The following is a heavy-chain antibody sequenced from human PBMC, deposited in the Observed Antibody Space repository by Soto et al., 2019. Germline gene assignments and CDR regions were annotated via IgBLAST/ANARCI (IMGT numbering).Heavy chain of an antibody. D-gene: IGHD3-22*01. V-gene: IGHV3-23*01. CDR1: GFTFSSYA. J-gene: IGHJ4*02. Sequence: EVQLLESGGGLVQPGGSLRLSCAASGFTFSSYAMSWVRQAPGKGLEWVSSISGTGRSTYSADSVRGRFTISRDNSRNTVYLQMNSLRAEDTAIYYCAKDLDSSGYYVDYWGQGTLVTVSS. CDR2: ISGTGRST. CDR3: AKDLDSSGYYVDY.